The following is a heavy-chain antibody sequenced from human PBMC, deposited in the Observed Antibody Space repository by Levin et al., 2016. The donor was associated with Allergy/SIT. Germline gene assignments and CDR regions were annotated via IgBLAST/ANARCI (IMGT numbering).Heavy chain of an antibody. J-gene: IGHJ4*02. CDR2: ISYDGSNK. CDR3: AKEGEHPHGYFDY. CDR1: GFTFSSYG. Sequence: GESLKISCAASGFTFSSYGMHWVRQAPGKGLEWVAVISYDGSNKYYADSVKGRFTISRDNSKNTLYLQMNSLRAEDTAVYYCAKEGEHPHGYFDYWGQGTLVTVSS. V-gene: IGHV3-30*18. D-gene: IGHD1/OR15-1a*01.